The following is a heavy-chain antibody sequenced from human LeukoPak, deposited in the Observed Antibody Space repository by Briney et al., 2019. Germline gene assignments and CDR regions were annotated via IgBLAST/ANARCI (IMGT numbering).Heavy chain of an antibody. V-gene: IGHV3-23*01. CDR1: GFTFTNYA. J-gene: IGHJ4*02. Sequence: PGTSLRLSCVASGFTFTNYAMSWVRQAPGKGLEWVSAITGSDGTSHYADSVKGRFTISRDNSKNTLYLQVNSLRAVDTAVYYCAKWGDYDILTGYYVPDYWGQGTLVTVSS. CDR3: AKWGDYDILTGYYVPDY. D-gene: IGHD3-9*01. CDR2: ITGSDGTS.